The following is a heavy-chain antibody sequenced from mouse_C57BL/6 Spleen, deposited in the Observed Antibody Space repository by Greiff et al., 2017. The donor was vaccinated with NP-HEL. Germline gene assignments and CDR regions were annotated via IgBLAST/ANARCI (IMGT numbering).Heavy chain of an antibody. J-gene: IGHJ4*01. Sequence: QVQLKQPGAELVKPGASVKLSCKASGYTFTSYWMHWVKQRPGQGLEWIGMIHPNSGSTNYNEKFKSKATLTVDKSSSTAYMQLSSLTSEDSAVYYCARVDGYYSAMDYWGQGTSVTVSS. V-gene: IGHV1-64*01. D-gene: IGHD2-3*01. CDR2: IHPNSGST. CDR1: GYTFTSYW. CDR3: ARVDGYYSAMDY.